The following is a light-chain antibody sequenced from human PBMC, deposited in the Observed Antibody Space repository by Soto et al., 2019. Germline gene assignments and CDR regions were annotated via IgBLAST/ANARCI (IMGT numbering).Light chain of an antibody. V-gene: IGLV2-14*01. CDR3: SAYSSSKTYV. CDR2: DVS. CDR1: SRTVGGYDF. Sequence: QSVLAQPASVSGSPRHSITISRPRTSRTVGGYDFVSWYQQHPGKAPKLMISDVSNRPSGGSNRFSGSKSGNTASLTISGLQAEDEADYYTSAYSSSKTYVFGTRSMVTV. J-gene: IGLJ1*01.